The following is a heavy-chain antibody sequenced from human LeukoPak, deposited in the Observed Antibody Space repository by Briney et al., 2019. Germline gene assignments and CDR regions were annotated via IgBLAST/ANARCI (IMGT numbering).Heavy chain of an antibody. V-gene: IGHV1-8*01. D-gene: IGHD5-18*01. J-gene: IGHJ4*02. Sequence: GASVKVSCKASGYTFTTYDINWVRQATGRGVEWMGWMNPNSGNTAYAQKFQGRVTMTRNTSISTAFMELSGLRSEDTAVYFCARRNTAMVAGLDYWGQGSLVTVSS. CDR3: ARRNTAMVAGLDY. CDR1: GYTFTTYD. CDR2: MNPNSGNT.